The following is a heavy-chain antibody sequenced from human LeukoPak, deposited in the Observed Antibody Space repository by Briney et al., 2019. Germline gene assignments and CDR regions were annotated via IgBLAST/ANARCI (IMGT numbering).Heavy chain of an antibody. D-gene: IGHD2-15*01. CDR2: INPNSGGT. V-gene: IGHV1-2*02. Sequence: ASVKVSCKASGYTFTGYYMHWVRQAPGQGLEWMGWINPNSGGTNYAQKFQGRVTMTRDTSISIAYMELSRLRSDDTAVYYCARGGGYCSGGSCYSPFDYWGQGTLVTVSS. J-gene: IGHJ4*02. CDR1: GYTFTGYY. CDR3: ARGGGYCSGGSCYSPFDY.